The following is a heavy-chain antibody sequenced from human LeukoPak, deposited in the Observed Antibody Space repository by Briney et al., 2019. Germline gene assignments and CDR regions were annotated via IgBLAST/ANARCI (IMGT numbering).Heavy chain of an antibody. Sequence: GGSLRLSCAASGFTFSSYSMNWVRQAPGKGLEWVSSISSSSSYIYYADSVKGRFTISRDNAKNSLYLQMNSLRAEDTALYYCAKGTKPVMTIPDYWGQGTLVTVSS. CDR3: AKGTKPVMTIPDY. V-gene: IGHV3-21*01. D-gene: IGHD4/OR15-4a*01. J-gene: IGHJ4*02. CDR1: GFTFSSYS. CDR2: ISSSSSYI.